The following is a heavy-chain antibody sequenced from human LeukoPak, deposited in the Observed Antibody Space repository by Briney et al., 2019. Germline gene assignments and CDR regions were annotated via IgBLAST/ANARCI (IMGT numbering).Heavy chain of an antibody. CDR2: IYTSGST. CDR1: GDSISSGSYY. CDR3: ARGRAYYDILTGYTEKFDY. D-gene: IGHD3-9*01. Sequence: PSQTLSLTCTVSGDSISSGSYYWTWIRQPAGKGLEWIGRIYTSGSTNYNPSLKSRVTISVDTSKNQFSLNLSSVTAADTAVYYCARGRAYYDILTGYTEKFDYWGQGTLVTVSS. J-gene: IGHJ4*02. V-gene: IGHV4-61*02.